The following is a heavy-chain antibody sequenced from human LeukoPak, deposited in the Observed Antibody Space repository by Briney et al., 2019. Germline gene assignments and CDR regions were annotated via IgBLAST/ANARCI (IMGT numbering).Heavy chain of an antibody. CDR1: GFTFSNAW. D-gene: IGHD3-10*01. V-gene: IGHV3-53*01. CDR3: ATGYYFGSGSYGYLDY. J-gene: IGHJ4*02. Sequence: GGSLRLSCAASGFTFSNAWMTWVRQTTGKALQWVALNYSSGDAYTADSVKGRFTISRDDSENTLYLQMDSLRAEDTAVYYCATGYYFGSGSYGYLDYWGQGTLVTVSS. CDR2: NYSSGDA.